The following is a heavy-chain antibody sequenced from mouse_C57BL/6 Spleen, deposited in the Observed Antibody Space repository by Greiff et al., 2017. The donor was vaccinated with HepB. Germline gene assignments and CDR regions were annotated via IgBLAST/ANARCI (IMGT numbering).Heavy chain of an antibody. Sequence: LEESGPELVKPGASVKISCKASGYNFTDYYINWVKQRPGQGLEWIGWIFPGSGSTYYNEKFKGKATLTVDKSSSTAYMLLSSLTSEDSAVYFCARYILRWYYFDYWGQGTTLTVSS. CDR3: ARYILRWYYFDY. CDR2: IFPGSGST. J-gene: IGHJ2*01. D-gene: IGHD1-1*02. CDR1: GYNFTDYY. V-gene: IGHV1-75*01.